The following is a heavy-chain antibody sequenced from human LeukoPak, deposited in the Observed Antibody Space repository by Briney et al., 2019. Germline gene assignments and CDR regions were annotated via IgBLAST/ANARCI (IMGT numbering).Heavy chain of an antibody. J-gene: IGHJ4*02. CDR2: LYSGSST. CDR3: ARARTYSSGWWYYFDY. CDR1: GFTVSSNY. Sequence: GGSLRLSCAASGFTVSSNYMSWVRQAPGKGLEWVSILYSGSSTYYADSVKGRFTISRDTSRNTLYLQMNSLRAEDTAIYYCARARTYSSGWWYYFDYWGQGTLVAVSS. V-gene: IGHV3-66*01. D-gene: IGHD6-19*01.